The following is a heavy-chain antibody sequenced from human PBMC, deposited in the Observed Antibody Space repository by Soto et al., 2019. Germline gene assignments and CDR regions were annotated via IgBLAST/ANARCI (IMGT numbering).Heavy chain of an antibody. CDR2: ITGRGGST. CDR3: ARGGSGWYKDGMDA. D-gene: IGHD6-19*01. J-gene: IGHJ6*02. Sequence: GGSLRLSCVASGFTFSSYAMSWVRQAPGEGLEWVSGITGRGGSTYYADSVKGRFTISRDNSKNTLYLQMNSLRAEDTAVYYCARGGSGWYKDGMDAWGQGTTVTVSS. V-gene: IGHV3-23*01. CDR1: GFTFSSYA.